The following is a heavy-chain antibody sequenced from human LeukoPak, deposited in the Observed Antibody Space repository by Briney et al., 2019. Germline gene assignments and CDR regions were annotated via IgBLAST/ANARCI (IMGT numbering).Heavy chain of an antibody. CDR3: ASRRRGYSGYDSMDY. Sequence: ASVKVSCKASGYTFTSYAITWVRQAPGQGLEWMGWISAYNGNTKYGQRLQGRVTMTTGTSTSTAYMELRSLRSDDTAVYYCASRRRGYSGYDSMDYWGQGTLVTVSS. D-gene: IGHD5-12*01. CDR2: ISAYNGNT. CDR1: GYTFTSYA. V-gene: IGHV1-18*01. J-gene: IGHJ4*02.